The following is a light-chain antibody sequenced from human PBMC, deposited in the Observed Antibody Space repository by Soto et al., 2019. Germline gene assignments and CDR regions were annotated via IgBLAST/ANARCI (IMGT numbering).Light chain of an antibody. V-gene: IGKV1-5*01. CDR2: GAS. Sequence: DIQMTQSPSTLSASVGGRVTITCRASQSVGTWVAWYQQKPGKAPKLLIYGASNLESGVPSRFSGSGSGTEFTLTITTRQPDDFATYFCQLYNRNTWSFGPGTKVDI. J-gene: IGKJ1*01. CDR1: QSVGTW. CDR3: QLYNRNTWS.